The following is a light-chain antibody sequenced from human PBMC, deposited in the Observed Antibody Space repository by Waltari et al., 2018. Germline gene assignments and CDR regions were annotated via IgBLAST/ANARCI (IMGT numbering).Light chain of an antibody. CDR3: QQRSAWPGT. CDR1: QSVYNY. V-gene: IGKV3-11*01. J-gene: IGKJ2*02. Sequence: EIVLTQSPATLSLSPGERATLSCRASQSVYNYLVWYQQKPGQAPRLLIYDTSNRATGIPARFSGSGSGTDFTLTICSLEPEDFAVYYCQQRSAWPGTFGQGTKLDIK. CDR2: DTS.